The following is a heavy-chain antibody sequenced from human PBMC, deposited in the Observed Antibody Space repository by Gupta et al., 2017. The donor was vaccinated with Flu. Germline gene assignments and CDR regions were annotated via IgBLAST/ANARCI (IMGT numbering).Heavy chain of an antibody. D-gene: IGHD4-17*01. Sequence: EMQLVESGGDLVQPGGSLRLSCAASGFTFSSSYLQWVRQAPGKGLVCVSRINPDGSSTTYAESVKGRFTISRDNAKNTLYLQMNSLGDDDTAVYYCATVTSGCWGQGTLVTVSS. J-gene: IGHJ4*02. V-gene: IGHV3-74*03. CDR2: INPDGSST. CDR3: ATVTSGC. CDR1: GFTFSSSY.